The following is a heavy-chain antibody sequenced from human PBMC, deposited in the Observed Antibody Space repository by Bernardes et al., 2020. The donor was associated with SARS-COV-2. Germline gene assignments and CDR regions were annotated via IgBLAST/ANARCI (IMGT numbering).Heavy chain of an antibody. J-gene: IGHJ4*02. Sequence: GGSLRLSCAASGFSFNTYSMNWVRQAPGQGLEWVSSISSSSTYMYYADSVKGRFTISRDNAENSLYLQMTGLRAEDTAVYYCARYQVVTAFDVWGPGTLVTVSS. D-gene: IGHD2-21*02. CDR2: ISSSSTYM. CDR3: ARYQVVTAFDV. V-gene: IGHV3-21*01. CDR1: GFSFNTYS.